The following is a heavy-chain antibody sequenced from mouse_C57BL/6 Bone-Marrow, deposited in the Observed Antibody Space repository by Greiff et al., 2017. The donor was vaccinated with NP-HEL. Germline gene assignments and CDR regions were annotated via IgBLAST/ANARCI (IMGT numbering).Heavy chain of an antibody. J-gene: IGHJ4*01. CDR2: IDPSDSYT. D-gene: IGHD3-2*02. CDR1: GYTFTSYW. V-gene: IGHV1-50*01. CDR3: ARDISGFPYYAMDY. Sequence: QVQLQQPGAELVKPGASVKLSCKASGYTFTSYWMQWVKQRPGQGLEWIGEIDPSDSYTNYNQKFKGKATLTVDTSSSTAYMQLSSLTSEDSAVYYCARDISGFPYYAMDYWGQGTSVTVSS.